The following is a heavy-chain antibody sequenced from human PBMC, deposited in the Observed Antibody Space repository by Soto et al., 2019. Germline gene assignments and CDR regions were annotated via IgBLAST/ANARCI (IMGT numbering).Heavy chain of an antibody. CDR1: GFTFSSYW. CDR2: IKQDGSEK. V-gene: IGHV3-7*01. CDR3: ARVPGGLHLGELSSPLDY. D-gene: IGHD3-16*02. Sequence: GGSLRLSCAASGFTFSSYWMSWVRQAPGKGLEWVANIKQDGSEKYYVDSVKGRFTISRDNAKNSLYLQMNSLRAEDTAVYYCARVPGGLHLGELSSPLDYWGQGTLVTVSS. J-gene: IGHJ4*02.